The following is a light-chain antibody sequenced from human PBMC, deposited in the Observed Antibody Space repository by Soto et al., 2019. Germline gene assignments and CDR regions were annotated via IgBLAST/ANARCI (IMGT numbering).Light chain of an antibody. J-gene: IGKJ3*01. CDR2: GAS. CDR3: QQYGSSPPVT. Sequence: EIVLTQSPGTLSLSPGERATLSCRASQSVSPYLAWYQHKPGQAPRLLIYGASSRATGIPDRFSGSGSGTDFTLTISRLEPEDFAGYFWQQYGSSPPVTFGAGTKVDIK. CDR1: QSVSPY. V-gene: IGKV3-20*01.